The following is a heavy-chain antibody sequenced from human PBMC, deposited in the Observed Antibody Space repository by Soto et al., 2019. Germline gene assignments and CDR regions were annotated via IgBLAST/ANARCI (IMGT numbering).Heavy chain of an antibody. Sequence: AVKVSCKASGDTFSTFAISWVRQAPGQGLEWMGGIIPIFGTPDYAQHFPGRVTISADESTKTAYLELSSLRPEDTAVYYCARSPGITGTRASQYAMDVWGQGTTVTVSS. V-gene: IGHV1-69*13. CDR2: IIPIFGTP. CDR3: ARSPGITGTRASQYAMDV. CDR1: GDTFSTFA. J-gene: IGHJ6*02. D-gene: IGHD1-20*01.